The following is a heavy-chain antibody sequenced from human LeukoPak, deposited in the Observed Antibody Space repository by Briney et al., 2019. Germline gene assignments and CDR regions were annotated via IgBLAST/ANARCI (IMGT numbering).Heavy chain of an antibody. V-gene: IGHV3-7*01. D-gene: IGHD5-12*01. J-gene: IGHJ4*02. CDR2: IKTDGSLI. CDR3: AQDRAWIEFYF. Sequence: GGSLRLSCVASGFTFSSYWMTWVRQAPGKGLEWVANIKTDGSLIYYVDSVKGRFTISRDNAKNSLYLQMNSLRVEDTAVYYCAQDRAWIEFYFWGQGTLVTVSS. CDR1: GFTFSSYW.